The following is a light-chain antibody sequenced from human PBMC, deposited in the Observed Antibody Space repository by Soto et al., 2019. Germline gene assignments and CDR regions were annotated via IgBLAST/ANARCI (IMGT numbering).Light chain of an antibody. Sequence: QSVLTQPASVSGSPGQSITISCTGTSSDVGYYNYVSWYQQRPGKAPKLMIYDITTRPSGVSYRFSGSKSGNTASLTISGLQADDEADYYCTSYTSSNTYVFGTVTKVTVL. J-gene: IGLJ1*01. CDR3: TSYTSSNTYV. CDR2: DIT. V-gene: IGLV2-14*01. CDR1: SSDVGYYNY.